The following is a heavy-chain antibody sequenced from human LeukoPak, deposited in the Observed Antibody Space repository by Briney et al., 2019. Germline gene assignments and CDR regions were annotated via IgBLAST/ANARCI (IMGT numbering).Heavy chain of an antibody. V-gene: IGHV4-39*07. D-gene: IGHD6-13*01. CDR1: DGSISSSSFY. CDR2: IYYSGST. Sequence: SETLSLTCTVSDGSISSSSFYWGWICQPPGKGLEWIGSIYYSGSTYYNPSLKSRVTISVDTSKNQFSLKLSSVTAADTAVYYCASWTGIAAAGTGWFDPWGQGTLVTVSS. CDR3: ASWTGIAAAGTGWFDP. J-gene: IGHJ5*02.